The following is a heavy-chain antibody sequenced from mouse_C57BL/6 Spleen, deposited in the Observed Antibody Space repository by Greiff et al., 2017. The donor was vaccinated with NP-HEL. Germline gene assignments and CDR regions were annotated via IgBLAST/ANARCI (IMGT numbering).Heavy chain of an antibody. Sequence: EVQRVESGPGLVKPSQSLSLTCSVTGYSITSGYYWNWIRQFPGNKLEWMGYISYDGSNNYNPSLKNRISITRDTSKNQFFLKLNSVTTEDTATYYCARVGGYSYYFDYWGQGTTLTVSS. CDR2: ISYDGSN. CDR1: GYSITSGYY. CDR3: ARVGGYSYYFDY. V-gene: IGHV3-6*01. J-gene: IGHJ2*01. D-gene: IGHD2-3*01.